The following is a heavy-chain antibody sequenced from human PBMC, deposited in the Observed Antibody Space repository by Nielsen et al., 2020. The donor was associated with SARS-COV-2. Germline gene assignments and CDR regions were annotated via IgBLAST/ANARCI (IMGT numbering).Heavy chain of an antibody. Sequence: SLKISCAASGFTFDDYAMHWVRQAPGKGLEWVSGISWNSGSIGYADSVKGRFTISRDNAKNSLYLQMNSLRAEDTALYYCAKLPTTRCDYASDYWGQGTLVTVSS. J-gene: IGHJ4*02. D-gene: IGHD4-17*01. CDR1: GFTFDDYA. V-gene: IGHV3-9*01. CDR3: AKLPTTRCDYASDY. CDR2: ISWNSGSI.